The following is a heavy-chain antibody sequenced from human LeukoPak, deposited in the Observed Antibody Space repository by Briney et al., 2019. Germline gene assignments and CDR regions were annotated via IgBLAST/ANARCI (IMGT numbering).Heavy chain of an antibody. Sequence: LRLSCAASGFTFSSYAMSWVRQPPGKGLEWIGYIYYSGSTYYNPSLKSRVTISVDTSKDQFSLKLSSVTAADTAVYYCARDGPYYRDAFDIWGQGTMVTVSS. CDR2: IYYSGST. V-gene: IGHV4-30-4*08. J-gene: IGHJ3*02. CDR3: ARDGPYYRDAFDI. CDR1: GFTFSSYA. D-gene: IGHD3-22*01.